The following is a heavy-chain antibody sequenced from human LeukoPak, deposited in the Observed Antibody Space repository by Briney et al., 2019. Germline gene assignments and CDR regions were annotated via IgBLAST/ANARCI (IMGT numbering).Heavy chain of an antibody. CDR3: AMYVWGSVRRWRNWLGP. D-gene: IGHD3-16*01. J-gene: IGHJ5*02. Sequence: SVKVSCKASGGFLNTHAITWVRQAPGEGLEWLGGIIPVLGAAHSAQSFQGRVTITADESTSTAYMEMSSLRSEDTAVYYCAMYVWGSVRRWRNWLGPWGQGTLVTVSS. CDR2: IIPVLGAA. CDR1: GGFLNTHA. V-gene: IGHV1-69*13.